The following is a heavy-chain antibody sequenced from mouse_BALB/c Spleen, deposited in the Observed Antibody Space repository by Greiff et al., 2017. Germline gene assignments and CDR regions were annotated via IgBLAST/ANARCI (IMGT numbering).Heavy chain of an antibody. J-gene: IGHJ4*01. V-gene: IGHV1-12*01. CDR2: IYPGNGDT. CDR3: ARDEDDYGDYYAMDY. D-gene: IGHD2-4*01. Sequence: QVQLQQSGAELVKPGASVKMSCKASGYTFTSYNMHWVKQTPGQGLEWIGAIYPGNGDTSYNQKFKGKATLTADKSSSTAYMQLSSLTSEDSAVYYCARDEDDYGDYYAMDYWGQGTSVTVSS. CDR1: GYTFTSYN.